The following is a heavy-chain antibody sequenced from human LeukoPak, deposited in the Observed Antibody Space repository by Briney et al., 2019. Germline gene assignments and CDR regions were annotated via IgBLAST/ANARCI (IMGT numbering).Heavy chain of an antibody. D-gene: IGHD6-13*01. CDR2: AYYRSKWYN. CDR3: ARGYYLAAAAEFDY. V-gene: IGHV6-1*01. Sequence: SQTLSLTCAISGDSVSSNSAAWNWIRQSPSRGLEWLGRAYYRSKWYNDYAVSVKSRITINPDTSKNQFSLQLNSVTPEDTAAYYCARGYYLAAAAEFDYWGQGTLVTVSS. CDR1: GDSVSSNSAA. J-gene: IGHJ4*02.